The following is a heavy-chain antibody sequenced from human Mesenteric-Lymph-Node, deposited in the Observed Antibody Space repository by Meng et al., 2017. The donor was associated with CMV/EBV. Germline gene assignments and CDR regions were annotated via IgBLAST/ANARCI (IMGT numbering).Heavy chain of an antibody. CDR2: ISSDGSVS. D-gene: IGHD1-1*01. Sequence: LSCAASGFALSSPWMHRVRQVPGNGLVWVSIISSDGSVSRYADSVKGQFTISRDNAKTTLYLHMNSLRAEDTALYSCARGTGMAIDFWGQGTLVTVSS. V-gene: IGHV3-74*01. CDR3: ARGTGMAIDF. J-gene: IGHJ4*02. CDR1: GFALSSPW.